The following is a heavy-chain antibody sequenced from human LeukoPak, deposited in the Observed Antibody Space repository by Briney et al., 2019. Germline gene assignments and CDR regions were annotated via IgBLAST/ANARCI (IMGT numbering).Heavy chain of an antibody. Sequence: QPGGSLRLSCAASGFTFSSYEMTWVRQAPGMGLEWVSYISGSGSTRTYADSVKGRFTISRDHAKNSLYLQMNSLRAEDTAVYYCARNPPLYYDSSGYYSYFDYWGQGTLVTVSS. D-gene: IGHD3-22*01. CDR1: GFTFSSYE. CDR2: ISGSGSTR. J-gene: IGHJ4*02. V-gene: IGHV3-48*03. CDR3: ARNPPLYYDSSGYYSYFDY.